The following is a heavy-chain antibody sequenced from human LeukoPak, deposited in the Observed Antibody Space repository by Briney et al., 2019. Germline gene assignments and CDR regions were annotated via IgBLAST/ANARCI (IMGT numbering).Heavy chain of an antibody. D-gene: IGHD5-18*01. J-gene: IGHJ4*02. CDR1: GGSISSYY. V-gene: IGHV4-4*07. CDR2: IYTSGST. CDR3: ARDRGYSYAFDY. Sequence: SETLSLTCTVSGGSISSYYWSWIRQPAGKGLEWIGGIYTSGSTNYNPSLKRRVTISIDTSKNQSSLKLNSVTAADTAVYYCARDRGYSYAFDYWGQGTLVTVSS.